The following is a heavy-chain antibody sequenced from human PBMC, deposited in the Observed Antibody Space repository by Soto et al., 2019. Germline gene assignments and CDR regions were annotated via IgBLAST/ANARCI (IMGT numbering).Heavy chain of an antibody. J-gene: IGHJ5*02. V-gene: IGHV4-30-2*06. CDR2: IHNSGSP. D-gene: IGHD7-27*01. CDR1: GASIYNGGYF. Sequence: PSETLSLTCSVSGASIYNGGYFWSWIRQSPGKGLEWIGHIHNSGSPYYNPSLKSRVTISVDRSKNQFSLKLSSVTAADTAVYFCARRAWGHYFDPWGPGTLVTVSS. CDR3: ARRAWGHYFDP.